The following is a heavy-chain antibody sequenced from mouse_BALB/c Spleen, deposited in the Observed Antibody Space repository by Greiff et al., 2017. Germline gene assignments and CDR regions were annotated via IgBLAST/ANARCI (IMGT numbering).Heavy chain of an antibody. CDR3: AKGYYGWFAY. J-gene: IGHJ3*01. Sequence: QVQLQQSGPELVKPGASVKMSCKASGYTFTSYYIHWVKQRPGQGLEWIGWIYPGDGSTKYNEKFKGKTTLTADKSSSTAYMLLSSLTSEDSAIYFCAKGYYGWFAYWGQGTLVTVSA. CDR1: GYTFTSYY. CDR2: IYPGDGST. D-gene: IGHD1-1*01. V-gene: IGHV1S56*01.